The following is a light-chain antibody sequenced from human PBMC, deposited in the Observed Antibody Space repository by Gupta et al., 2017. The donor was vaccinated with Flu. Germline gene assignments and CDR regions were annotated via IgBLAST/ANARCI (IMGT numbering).Light chain of an antibody. Sequence: DIQMTQSPSSLSASVEDRVTITCRASQSISSYLNWYQQKPGKAPKLLIYAASSLQSGVPSRFSGSGSGTDFTLTISSLQPEGFATYYCQQSYSTPRTFGQGTKVEIK. CDR2: AAS. CDR1: QSISSY. J-gene: IGKJ1*01. CDR3: QQSYSTPRT. V-gene: IGKV1-39*01.